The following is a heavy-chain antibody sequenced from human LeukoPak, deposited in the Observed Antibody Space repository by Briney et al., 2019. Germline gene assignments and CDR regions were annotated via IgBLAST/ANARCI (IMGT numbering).Heavy chain of an antibody. V-gene: IGHV4-59*01. Sequence: SETLSLTCTDSGVSIISSYWSWIRQPPGKGLEWIGYIYYSGDTNYNPSLRGRVTMSVDTSKNQFSLRLTSVTAADTAMYYCVRGAGRDGFNPRGQGTLVTVSS. J-gene: IGHJ5*02. CDR3: VRGAGRDGFNP. CDR1: GVSIISSY. CDR2: IYYSGDT. D-gene: IGHD5-24*01.